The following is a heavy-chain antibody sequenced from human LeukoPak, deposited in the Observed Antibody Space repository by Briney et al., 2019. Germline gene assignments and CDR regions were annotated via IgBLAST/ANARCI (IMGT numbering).Heavy chain of an antibody. D-gene: IGHD6-19*01. CDR1: GFTFSSYS. Sequence: GGSLRLSCAASGFTFSSYSMNWVRQAPGKGLAWVSSISSGSSYIYYADSVKGRFTISRDNAKNSLHLQMNSLRAEDTAVYYCASDSSGWYQYFQHWGQGTLVTVSS. CDR3: ASDSSGWYQYFQH. CDR2: ISSGSSYI. V-gene: IGHV3-21*01. J-gene: IGHJ1*01.